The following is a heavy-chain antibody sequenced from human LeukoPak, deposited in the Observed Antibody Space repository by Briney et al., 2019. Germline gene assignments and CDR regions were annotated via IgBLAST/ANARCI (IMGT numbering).Heavy chain of an antibody. V-gene: IGHV3-21*01. J-gene: IGHJ5*02. CDR3: ARKENILTGYYDH. CDR2: ISSDSNYI. D-gene: IGHD3-9*01. Sequence: GGSLRLSCAASGFTFSTYAMNWVRQAPGKGLEWVSSISSDSNYIYYADSVKGRFTISRDNAWNSLYLQMNSLRAEDTAVYYCARKENILTGYYDHWGQGTLVTVSS. CDR1: GFTFSTYA.